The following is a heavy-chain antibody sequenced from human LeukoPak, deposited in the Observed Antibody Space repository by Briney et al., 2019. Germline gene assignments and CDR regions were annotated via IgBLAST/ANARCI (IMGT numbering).Heavy chain of an antibody. D-gene: IGHD3-3*01. V-gene: IGHV4-59*08. J-gene: IGHJ6*03. CDR1: GGSISSYY. CDR2: IYYSGST. Sequence: SETLSLTCTVSGGSISSYYWSWIRQPPGKGLEWIGYIYYSGSTNYNPSLKSRVTISVDTSKNQFSLKLSSVTAADTAVYYCARWGNDFWSAKPPYYYMDVWGKGTTVTVSS. CDR3: ARWGNDFWSAKPPYYYMDV.